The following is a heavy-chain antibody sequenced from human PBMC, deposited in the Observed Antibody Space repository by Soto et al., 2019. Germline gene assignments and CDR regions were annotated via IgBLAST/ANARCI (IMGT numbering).Heavy chain of an antibody. Sequence: QVQPQESGPGLVKPSQTLSLTCTVSGGSISSGGYYWSWIRQHPGKGLEWIGYIYYSGSTYYXXXLKSRVXXXXXXXXXXXXXXXXXXXAADTAVYYCARDTDAFDIWGQGTMVTVSS. J-gene: IGHJ3*02. CDR3: CARDTDAFDI. D-gene: IGHD3-10*01. CDR1: GGSISSGGYY. CDR2: IYYSGST. V-gene: IGHV4-31*03.